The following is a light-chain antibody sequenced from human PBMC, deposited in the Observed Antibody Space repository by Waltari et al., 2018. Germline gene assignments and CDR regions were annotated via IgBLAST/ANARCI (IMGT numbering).Light chain of an antibody. Sequence: HSALTQPASVSGSPGQSLPIPSTGASSDVGVYHYFSWYQQHPGKAPNLIVYEVSNRPSGVSNRFSGSKSGNTASLTISGLQAEDEADYYCSSYTTSNNVVFGGGTKLTVL. CDR1: SSDVGVYHY. CDR3: SSYTTSNNVV. V-gene: IGLV2-14*01. J-gene: IGLJ2*01. CDR2: EVS.